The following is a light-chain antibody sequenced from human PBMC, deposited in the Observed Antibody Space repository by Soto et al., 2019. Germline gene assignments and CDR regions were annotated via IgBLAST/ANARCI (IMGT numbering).Light chain of an antibody. CDR1: QSISSW. J-gene: IGKJ1*01. CDR2: KAS. CDR3: QQYDTDSWT. Sequence: DIQMTQSTSTLSASVGDRVIITCRDSQSISSWLAWYQQKPGKAPNLLIYKASTLKSGVPSRFSGSGSGTEFTLPISSLQPDDFATYYCQQYDTDSWTFGQGTKVEIK. V-gene: IGKV1-5*03.